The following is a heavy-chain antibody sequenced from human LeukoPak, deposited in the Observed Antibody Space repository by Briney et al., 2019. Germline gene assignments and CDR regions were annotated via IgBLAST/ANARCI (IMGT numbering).Heavy chain of an antibody. CDR2: IWYDGSNK. J-gene: IGHJ6*02. CDR3: AREGRYPRRDYYYGMDV. CDR1: GFIFSSYG. D-gene: IGHD1-1*01. Sequence: GRSLRLSCAASGFIFSSYGMHWVRQAPAKGLEWVAVIWYDGSNKYYADSVKGRFTISRDNSKNTLYLQMNSLRAEDTAVYYCAREGRYPRRDYYYGMDVWGQGTTVTGS. V-gene: IGHV3-33*01.